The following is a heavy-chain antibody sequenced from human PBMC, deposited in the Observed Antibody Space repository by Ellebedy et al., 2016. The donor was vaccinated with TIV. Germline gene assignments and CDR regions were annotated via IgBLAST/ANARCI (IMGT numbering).Heavy chain of an antibody. CDR3: ATDGSYGDYLSPAHAFEI. J-gene: IGHJ3*02. D-gene: IGHD4-17*01. CDR1: GFSFRSYW. V-gene: IGHV3-7*01. Sequence: GESLKISCGTSGFSFRSYWMSWVRQAPGKGLGWVANINQGGSERHYVDSVKGRFTISRDNAKKSLYLEMNSLRAEDTAVYYCATDGSYGDYLSPAHAFEIWGQGTMVAVSS. CDR2: INQGGSER.